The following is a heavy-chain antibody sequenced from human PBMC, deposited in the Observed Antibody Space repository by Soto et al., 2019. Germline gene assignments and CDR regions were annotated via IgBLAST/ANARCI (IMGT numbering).Heavy chain of an antibody. CDR3: ARLRDCSSTSCYRVDY. D-gene: IGHD2-2*01. Sequence: SETLSLTCTVSGGSISSYYWSWIRQPPGKGLERIGYIYYSGSTNYNPSLKSRVTISVDTSKIHFSLKLSAVTAADTAVYYCARLRDCSSTSCYRVDYWGQGTLVTVSS. CDR1: GGSISSYY. V-gene: IGHV4-59*08. J-gene: IGHJ4*02. CDR2: IYYSGST.